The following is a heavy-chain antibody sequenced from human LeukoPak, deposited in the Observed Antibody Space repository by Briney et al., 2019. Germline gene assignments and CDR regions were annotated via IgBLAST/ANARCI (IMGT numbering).Heavy chain of an antibody. J-gene: IGHJ4*02. CDR1: GFTVSSNY. V-gene: IGHV3-23*01. CDR2: ISGSGGST. CDR3: AKIVGTMIVVVIGPADY. Sequence: GGSLRLSCAASGFTVSSNYMSWVRQAPGKGLEWVSAISGSGGSTYYADSVKGRFTISRDNSKNTLYLQMNRLRAEDTAVYYCAKIVGTMIVVVIGPADYWGQGTLVTVSS. D-gene: IGHD3-22*01.